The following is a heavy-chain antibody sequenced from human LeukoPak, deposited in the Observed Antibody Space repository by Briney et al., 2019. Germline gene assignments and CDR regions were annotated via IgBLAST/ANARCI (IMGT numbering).Heavy chain of an antibody. Sequence: PGRSLRLSCAASGFTFYDYAMHWVRQAPGKGLEWVSGISWNSGGIGYADSVKGRFTISRDNAKNSLYLQMNSLRAEDTALYYCAKVDSSSFGYWGQGTLVTVSS. J-gene: IGHJ4*02. CDR3: AKVDSSSFGY. V-gene: IGHV3-9*01. CDR2: ISWNSGGI. CDR1: GFTFYDYA. D-gene: IGHD6-13*01.